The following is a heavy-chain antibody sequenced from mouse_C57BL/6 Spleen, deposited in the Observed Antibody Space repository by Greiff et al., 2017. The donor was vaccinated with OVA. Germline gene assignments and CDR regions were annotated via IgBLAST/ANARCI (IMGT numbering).Heavy chain of an antibody. V-gene: IGHV1-78*01. CDR3: ARQYYDYDDAFYYYAMDY. CDR2: IYPRDGST. CDR1: GYTFTDHT. J-gene: IGHJ4*01. Sequence: VQLQQSDAELVKPGASVKISCKVSGYTFTDHTIHWMKQRPEQGLEWIGYIYPRDGSTKYNEKFKGKATLTADKSSSTAYMQLNSLTSEDSAVYFCARQYYDYDDAFYYYAMDYWGQGTSVTVSS. D-gene: IGHD2-4*01.